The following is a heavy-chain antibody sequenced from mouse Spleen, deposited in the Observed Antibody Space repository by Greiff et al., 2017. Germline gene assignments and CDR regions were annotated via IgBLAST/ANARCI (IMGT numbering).Heavy chain of an antibody. Sequence: VQLQQSGPELVKPGASVKISCKASGYSFTGYYMNWVKQSPEKSLEWIGEINPSTGGTTYNQKFKAKATLTVDKSSSTAYMQLKSLTSEDSAVYSCARRWDRVYFDYWGQGTTLTVSS. CDR2: INPSTGGT. CDR1: GYSFTGYY. D-gene: IGHD3-3*01. V-gene: IGHV1-42*01. CDR3: ARRWDRVYFDY. J-gene: IGHJ2*01.